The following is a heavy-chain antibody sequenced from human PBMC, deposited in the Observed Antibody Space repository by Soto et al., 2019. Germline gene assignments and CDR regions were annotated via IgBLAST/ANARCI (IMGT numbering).Heavy chain of an antibody. CDR1: GGSISGYY. Sequence: EXLSLTCTVSGGSISGYYWSWIRQPPGKGLEWIGYIYYAGSTNYNPSLKSRVTMSVDTSKNQFSLELTSVTAADTAVYYFARHGSGGRAFDIWGPGTMVTVSS. CDR3: ARHGSGGRAFDI. J-gene: IGHJ3*02. CDR2: IYYAGST. V-gene: IGHV4-59*08. D-gene: IGHD3-10*01.